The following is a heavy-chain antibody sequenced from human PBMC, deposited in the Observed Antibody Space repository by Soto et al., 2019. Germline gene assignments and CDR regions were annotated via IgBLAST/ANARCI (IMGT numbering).Heavy chain of an antibody. J-gene: IGHJ3*02. D-gene: IGHD3-22*01. V-gene: IGHV1-46*02. CDR3: ARGVGYYYDSSGYWGIDAFDI. CDR2: INPSGGST. CDR1: GYTLNTYY. Sequence: ASVKVSCKPSGYTLNTYYLHWVRQAPGQGLEWMGIINPSGGSTSYAQKFQGRVTMTRDTSTSTVYMELSSLRSEDTAVYYCARGVGYYYDSSGYWGIDAFDIWRQGTMVTVSS.